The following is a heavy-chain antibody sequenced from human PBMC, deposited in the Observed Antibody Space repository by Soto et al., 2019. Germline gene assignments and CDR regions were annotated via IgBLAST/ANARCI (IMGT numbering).Heavy chain of an antibody. CDR2: FDPEDGET. CDR1: GYTLTELS. Sequence: ASVKVSCKVSGYTLTELSMHWVRQAPGKGLELFGGFDPEDGETIFAQKFQGRVTMTEDTSTDTAYMELSSLRSEDTAVYYCATWSSGWYRKTVPETDYWGQGTLVTVSS. CDR3: ATWSSGWYRKTVPETDY. D-gene: IGHD6-19*01. J-gene: IGHJ4*02. V-gene: IGHV1-24*01.